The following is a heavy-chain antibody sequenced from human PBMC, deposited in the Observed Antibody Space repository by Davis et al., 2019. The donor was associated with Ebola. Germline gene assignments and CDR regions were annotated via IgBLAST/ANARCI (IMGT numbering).Heavy chain of an antibody. D-gene: IGHD1-26*01. CDR3: ARMYSGSPEGGDY. V-gene: IGHV3-23*01. Sequence: GGSLRLSCTDSVITFSSYAMIWVRQAPGKGLEWVSAISGSGGSTYYADSVKGRFTISRDNSKNTLYLQMNSLRAEDTAMYYCARMYSGSPEGGDYWGQGTLVIVSS. CDR2: ISGSGGST. CDR1: VITFSSYA. J-gene: IGHJ4*02.